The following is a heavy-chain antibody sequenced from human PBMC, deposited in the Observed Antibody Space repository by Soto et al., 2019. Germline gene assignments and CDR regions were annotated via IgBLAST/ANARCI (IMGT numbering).Heavy chain of an antibody. CDR1: GYTFTSYY. CDR2: INPSNST. J-gene: IGHJ4*02. V-gene: IGHV1-46*03. Sequence: ASVKVSCKASGYTFTSYYMHCVRQAPGQGLEWMGIINPSNSTSYAQKFQGRVTMTRDTSTSTVYMELSSLRSEDTAVYYCATVYCSGGSCYSIDYWGQGTLVTVSS. CDR3: ATVYCSGGSCYSIDY. D-gene: IGHD2-15*01.